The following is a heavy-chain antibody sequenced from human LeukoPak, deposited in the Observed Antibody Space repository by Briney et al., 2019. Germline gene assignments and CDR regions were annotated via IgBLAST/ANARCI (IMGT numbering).Heavy chain of an antibody. CDR2: ISSSSSYI. CDR1: GFTFSSYS. V-gene: IGHV3-21*04. Sequence: PGGSLRLSCAASGFTFSSYSMNWVRQAPGKGLEWVSSISSSSSYIYYADSVKGRFTISRDNSKNTLYLQMNSLRAEDTAVYYCARENYGDPDIGYYYYGMDVWGQGTTVTVSS. D-gene: IGHD4-17*01. CDR3: ARENYGDPDIGYYYYGMDV. J-gene: IGHJ6*02.